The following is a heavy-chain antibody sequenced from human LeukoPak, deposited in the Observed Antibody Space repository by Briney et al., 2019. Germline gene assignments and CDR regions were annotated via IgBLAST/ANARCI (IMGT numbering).Heavy chain of an antibody. D-gene: IGHD3-3*01. Sequence: GGSLRLSCAASRFTFSSYCMHWVRQAPGKGLVWVSRINTDGSSTSYADSVKGRFTISRDNAKNTLYLQMNSLRAEDTAVYYCARAKGIFDPFDYRGQGTLVTVSS. CDR3: ARAKGIFDPFDY. J-gene: IGHJ4*02. V-gene: IGHV3-74*01. CDR1: RFTFSSYC. CDR2: INTDGSST.